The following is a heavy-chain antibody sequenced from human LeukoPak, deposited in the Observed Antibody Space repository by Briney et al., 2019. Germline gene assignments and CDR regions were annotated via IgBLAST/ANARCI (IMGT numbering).Heavy chain of an antibody. Sequence: SQTLSLTCAISGDSVSSNSAAWIWIRQSPSRGLEWLGRTYYRSKWYTEYAVSVKSRITINPDTSKNQFSLQLSSVNPEVTAVYYCARLGSGSNYWGQGTLVTVSS. V-gene: IGHV6-1*01. CDR2: TYYRSKWYT. D-gene: IGHD3-10*01. CDR1: GDSVSSNSAA. CDR3: ARLGSGSNY. J-gene: IGHJ4*02.